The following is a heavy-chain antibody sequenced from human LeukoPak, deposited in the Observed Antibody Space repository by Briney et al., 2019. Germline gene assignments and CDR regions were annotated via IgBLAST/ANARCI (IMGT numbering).Heavy chain of an antibody. CDR1: GFTFSSYS. D-gene: IGHD3-3*01. Sequence: GGSLRLSCAASGFTFSSYSMNWVRQAPGKGLEWVSYISSSSSTIYYADSVKGRFTISRDNAKNSLYLQMNSLRAEDTAVYYCARDWRVTIFGVVIQEVDYWGQGTLVTVPS. CDR3: ARDWRVTIFGVVIQEVDY. CDR2: ISSSSSTI. V-gene: IGHV3-48*01. J-gene: IGHJ4*02.